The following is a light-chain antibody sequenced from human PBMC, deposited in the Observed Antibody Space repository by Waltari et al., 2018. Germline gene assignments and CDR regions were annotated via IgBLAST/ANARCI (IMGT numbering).Light chain of an antibody. Sequence: SSELTQPPSLSVSPGQTASITCSGNSLGDKFASWYPQKPGQSPVLVIYQYNRRPSGIPGRLAASNSGNTATLTISGAQPLDEADYYCQAWDRTTFYVFGTGTKVTVL. V-gene: IGLV3-1*01. CDR1: SLGDKF. J-gene: IGLJ1*01. CDR3: QAWDRTTFYV. CDR2: QYN.